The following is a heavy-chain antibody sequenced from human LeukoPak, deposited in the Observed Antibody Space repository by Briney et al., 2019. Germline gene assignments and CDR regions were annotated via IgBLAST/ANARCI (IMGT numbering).Heavy chain of an antibody. D-gene: IGHD3-10*01. J-gene: IGHJ5*02. Sequence: PGGSLRLSCAASGFIFSDYSMNWVRQAPGKGRLWVSYISSSSSTIYYADSVKGRFTISRDNAKNSLYLQMNNLRDEDTAVYYCARDRDSYGSGRTGFDPWGQGTLVTVSS. CDR2: ISSSSSTI. CDR1: GFIFSDYS. V-gene: IGHV3-48*02. CDR3: ARDRDSYGSGRTGFDP.